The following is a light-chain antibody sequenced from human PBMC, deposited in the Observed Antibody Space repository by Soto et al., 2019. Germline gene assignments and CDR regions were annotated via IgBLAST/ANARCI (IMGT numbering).Light chain of an antibody. CDR2: GAS. V-gene: IGKV3-15*01. CDR1: QSVSNN. Sequence: EIVLTHSPGTLSLSPGERATLSFSASQSVSNNLVWYQQKPGQAPRLLIYGASTRVTGIPARFSGIGSGTEFNLTISSLHSEDFAVYYCQQYNNWLTWTFGQGTKVDIK. J-gene: IGKJ1*01. CDR3: QQYNNWLTWT.